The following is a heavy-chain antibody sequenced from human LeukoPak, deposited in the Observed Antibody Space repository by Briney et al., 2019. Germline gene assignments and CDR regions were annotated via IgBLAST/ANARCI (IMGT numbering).Heavy chain of an antibody. CDR2: IYPGDSDT. CDR1: GYSFTSYW. CDR3: ARHRVVGATSYYYYMDV. Sequence: GESLKISCKGSGYSFTSYWIGWVRQMPGKGLEWMGIIYPGDSDTRYSPSFQGQVTISADKSISTAYLQWSSPKASDTAMYYCARHRVVGATSYYYYMDVWGKGTTVTVSS. D-gene: IGHD1-26*01. J-gene: IGHJ6*03. V-gene: IGHV5-51*01.